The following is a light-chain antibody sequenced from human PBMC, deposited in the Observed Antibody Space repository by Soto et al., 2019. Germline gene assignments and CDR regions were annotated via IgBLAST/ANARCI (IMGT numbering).Light chain of an antibody. CDR1: QSINSD. Sequence: EIVMTQSPATLSVSPGETTRLSCRASQSINSDVAWYQQKVGQTPRLLIHGASTRATGIADRFSGSGSGTEFTLTISGLEPEDFAMYYCQQYNSSTVTFGGGTKVDI. CDR2: GAS. CDR3: QQYNSSTVT. V-gene: IGKV3D-15*01. J-gene: IGKJ4*01.